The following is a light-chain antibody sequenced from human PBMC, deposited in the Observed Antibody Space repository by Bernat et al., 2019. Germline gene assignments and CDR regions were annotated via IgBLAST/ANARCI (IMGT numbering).Light chain of an antibody. Sequence: DIVMTQSPLSLPVTPGEPASISCRSSQSLLHSNGFNYLDWYLQKPGHSPQLLIYLGSNRASGVPDRFSVSGSGTDFTLKISRVEAEDVGVYYCLQTLQTPPTFGGGTKVEI. V-gene: IGKV2-28*01. CDR3: LQTLQTPPT. CDR2: LGS. J-gene: IGKJ4*01. CDR1: QSLLHSNGFNY.